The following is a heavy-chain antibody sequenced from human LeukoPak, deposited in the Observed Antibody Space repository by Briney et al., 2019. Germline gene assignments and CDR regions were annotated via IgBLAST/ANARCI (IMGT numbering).Heavy chain of an antibody. J-gene: IGHJ4*02. D-gene: IGHD6-6*01. V-gene: IGHV4-59*08. Sequence: PSETLSLTCTVSGGSISSYYWSWIRQPPGKGLEWIGYIYYSGSTNYNPSLKSRVTISVDTSKNQFSLKLSSVTAADTAVYYCARYARIAARQYYFDYWGQGTLVTVSS. CDR2: IYYSGST. CDR1: GGSISSYY. CDR3: ARYARIAARQYYFDY.